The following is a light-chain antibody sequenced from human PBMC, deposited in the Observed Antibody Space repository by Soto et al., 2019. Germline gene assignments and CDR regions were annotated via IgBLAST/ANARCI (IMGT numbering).Light chain of an antibody. CDR2: DVS. CDR1: SSDVGGYNF. J-gene: IGLJ2*01. CDR3: CSYAGSSTV. V-gene: IGLV2-11*01. Sequence: QSALTQPRSVSGSPGQSVTISCTGTSSDVGGYNFVSWYQQYPGKVPKLIIYDVSQRPSGVPDRFSASKSDNTASLTISGLQAEDEADYYCCSYAGSSTVFGGGTKVTVL.